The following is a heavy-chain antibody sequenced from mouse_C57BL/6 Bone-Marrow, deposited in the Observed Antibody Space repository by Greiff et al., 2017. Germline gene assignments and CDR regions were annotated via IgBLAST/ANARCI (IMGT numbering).Heavy chain of an antibody. J-gene: IGHJ4*01. D-gene: IGHD1-1*01. CDR3: ARYKTYYGSSLYAMDY. CDR2: ISSGSSTI. V-gene: IGHV5-17*01. CDR1: GFTFSDYG. Sequence: EVQLVESGGGLVKPGGSLKLSCAASGFTFSDYGMHWVRQAPEKGLEWVAYISSGSSTIYYADTVKGRFTISRDNSQSILYLQMNALRAEDSATYYCARYKTYYGSSLYAMDYWGQGTSVTVSS.